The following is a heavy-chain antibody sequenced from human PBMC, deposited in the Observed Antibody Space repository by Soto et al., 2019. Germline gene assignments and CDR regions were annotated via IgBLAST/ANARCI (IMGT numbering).Heavy chain of an antibody. V-gene: IGHV3-23*01. Sequence: PGGSLRLSCVASGFSFSNFAVSWVRQAPGKGLEWVSSISGSGSGGITYYADSVKGRFTISRDNSKNTIYLQMNSLRADDTAIFYCASWARYCSDVVCRKWGQGTPVTVSS. CDR1: GFSFSNFA. CDR3: ASWARYCSDVVCRK. D-gene: IGHD2-8*01. J-gene: IGHJ4*02. CDR2: ISGSGSGGIT.